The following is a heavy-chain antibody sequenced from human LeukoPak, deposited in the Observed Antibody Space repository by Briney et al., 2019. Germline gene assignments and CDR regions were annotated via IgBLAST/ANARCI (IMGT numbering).Heavy chain of an antibody. CDR2: ISGSGGST. CDR1: GFTFSSYA. D-gene: IGHD3-3*01. J-gene: IGHJ4*02. V-gene: IGHV3-23*01. CDR3: AKVTYYDFWSGYYALDY. Sequence: GGSLRFSCAASGFTFSSYAMSWVRQAPGKGLEWVSAISGSGGSTYYADSVKGRFTISRDNSKNTLYLQMNSLRAEDTAVYYCAKVTYYDFWSGYYALDYWGQGTLVTVSS.